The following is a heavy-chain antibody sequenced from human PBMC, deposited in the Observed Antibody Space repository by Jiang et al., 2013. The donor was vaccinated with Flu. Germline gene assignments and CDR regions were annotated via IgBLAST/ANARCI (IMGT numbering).Heavy chain of an antibody. Sequence: GPGLVKPSETLSLTCTVSGGSISSYYWSWIRQPPGKGLEWIGYIYYSGSTNYNPSLKSRVTISVDTSKNQFSLKLSSVTAADTAVYYCAGGVGTKYYDILTGYFSTPGWFDPWGQGTLVTVSS. V-gene: IGHV4-59*01. CDR2: IYYSGST. CDR3: AGGVGTKYYDILTGYFSTPGWFDP. D-gene: IGHD3-9*01. CDR1: GGSISSYY. J-gene: IGHJ5*02.